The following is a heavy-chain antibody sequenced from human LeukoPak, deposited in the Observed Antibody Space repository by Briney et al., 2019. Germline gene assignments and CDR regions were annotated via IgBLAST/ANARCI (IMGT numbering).Heavy chain of an antibody. J-gene: IGHJ4*02. V-gene: IGHV3-66*01. CDR3: ARERPGSRVLDY. Sequence: GGSLRLSCIASGFTVSSTYMSWVRQAPGKGLEWVSVTYSGGSTYYADSVKGRCTISRDNSKNTLYLQMNSLRVEDTAVYYCARERPGSRVLDYWGQGTVVTVSS. D-gene: IGHD3-10*01. CDR1: GFTVSSTY. CDR2: TYSGGST.